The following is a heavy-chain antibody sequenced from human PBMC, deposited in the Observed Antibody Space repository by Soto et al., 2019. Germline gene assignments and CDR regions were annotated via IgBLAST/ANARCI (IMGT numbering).Heavy chain of an antibody. D-gene: IGHD2-21*02. CDR2: IYYSGST. V-gene: IGHV4-31*03. J-gene: IGHJ6*02. CDR3: ARETTEDCGGDCYENYYYYGMDV. Sequence: SETLSLTCTVSGGSISSGGYYWSWIRQHPGKGLEWIGYIYYSGSTYYNPSLKSRVTISVDTSKNQFSLKLNSVTAADTAVYYCARETTEDCGGDCYENYYYYGMDVWGQGTTVTVSS. CDR1: GGSISSGGYY.